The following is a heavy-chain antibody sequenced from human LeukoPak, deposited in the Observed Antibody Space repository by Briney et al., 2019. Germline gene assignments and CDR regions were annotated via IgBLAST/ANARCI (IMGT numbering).Heavy chain of an antibody. Sequence: PGGSLRLSCTASGFTFDDYAMYWVRQVPGKGLEWVSGISWNSGSIGYADSVKGRFTISRDNAKNPLYLQMNSLRAEDMALYYCAKGRGGYSGEIDYWGQGTLVTVSS. V-gene: IGHV3-9*03. CDR2: ISWNSGSI. D-gene: IGHD1-26*01. J-gene: IGHJ4*02. CDR1: GFTFDDYA. CDR3: AKGRGGYSGEIDY.